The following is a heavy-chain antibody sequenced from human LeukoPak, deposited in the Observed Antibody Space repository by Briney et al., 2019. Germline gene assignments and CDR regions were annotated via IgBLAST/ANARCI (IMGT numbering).Heavy chain of an antibody. J-gene: IGHJ4*02. V-gene: IGHV3-21*01. CDR3: ARSYYNGSGSYFALDY. Sequence: GGSLRLSCAASGFTFSSYSMIWVRQAPGKGLEWVSSISSSSSYIYYADSVKGRFTISRDNAKNSLYLQMNSLRAEDTAVYYCARSYYNGSGSYFALDYWGQGTLVTVSS. CDR1: GFTFSSYS. D-gene: IGHD3-10*01. CDR2: ISSSSSYI.